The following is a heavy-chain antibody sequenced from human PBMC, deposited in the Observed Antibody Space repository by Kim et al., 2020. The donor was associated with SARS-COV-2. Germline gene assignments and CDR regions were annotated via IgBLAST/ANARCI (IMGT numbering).Heavy chain of an antibody. CDR2: ISYDGSNE. D-gene: IGHD3-3*01. CDR1: GFSFSSHG. CDR3: ARLRSGANAFYI. V-gene: IGHV3-33*05. Sequence: GGSLRLSCAASGFSFSSHGMHWVRQAPGKGLEWVAVISYDGSNEYYADSVKGQFTITRDNYKNTLYLQMNSLRAEDTAVYYCARLRSGANAFYIWGQGTLVTVSS. J-gene: IGHJ3*02.